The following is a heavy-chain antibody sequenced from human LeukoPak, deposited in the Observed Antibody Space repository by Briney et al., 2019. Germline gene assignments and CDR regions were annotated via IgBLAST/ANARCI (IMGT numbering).Heavy chain of an antibody. J-gene: IGHJ4*02. CDR2: IKQDGSEK. V-gene: IGHV3-7*01. Sequence: PGGSLRLSCAASGFTFSSYWMSWVRQAPGKGLEWVANIKQDGSEKYYVDSVEGRFTITRDNANNALYLQMNSLRAEYTAVYYCARRKDLDYWGQGTLVTVSS. CDR3: ARRKDLDY. CDR1: GFTFSSYW.